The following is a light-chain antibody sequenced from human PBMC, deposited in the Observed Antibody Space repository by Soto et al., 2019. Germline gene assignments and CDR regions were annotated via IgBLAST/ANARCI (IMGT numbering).Light chain of an antibody. CDR3: SSYTSSSTLLVV. Sequence: SVLTQPASVSGSPGQSITISCTGTSSDVGGYNYVSWYQQHPGKAPKLMIYDVSNRPSGVSNRFSGSKSGNTASLTISGLQAEDEADYYCSSYTSSSTLLVVFGGGTKVTVL. CDR2: DVS. V-gene: IGLV2-14*01. J-gene: IGLJ2*01. CDR1: SSDVGGYNY.